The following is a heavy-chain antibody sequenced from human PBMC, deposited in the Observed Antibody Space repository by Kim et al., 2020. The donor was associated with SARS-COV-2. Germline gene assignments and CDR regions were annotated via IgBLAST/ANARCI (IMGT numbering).Heavy chain of an antibody. CDR2: ISGSGGST. CDR3: AKDSRHIVVVTAIPVSFFDY. J-gene: IGHJ4*02. CDR1: GFTFSSYA. V-gene: IGHV3-23*01. Sequence: GGSLRLSCAASGFTFSSYAMSWVRQAPGKGLEWVSAISGSGGSTYYADSVKGRFTISRDNSKNTLYLQMNSLRAEDTAVYYCAKDSRHIVVVTAIPVSFFDYWGQGTLVTVSS. D-gene: IGHD2-21*02.